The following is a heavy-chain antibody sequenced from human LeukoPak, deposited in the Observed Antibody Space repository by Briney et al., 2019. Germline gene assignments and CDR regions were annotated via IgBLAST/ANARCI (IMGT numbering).Heavy chain of an antibody. Sequence: ASVKVSCKASGYTFTGYGINWVRQAPEQGPEWMGWISAYNGKTNYAQKFQGRVTMTTDTSTTTAYMELRSLRSDDTAVYYCARWSDYYDSSGYQYYSDYWGQGSPVTVSS. CDR2: ISAYNGKT. V-gene: IGHV1-18*01. J-gene: IGHJ4*02. CDR1: GYTFTGYG. CDR3: ARWSDYYDSSGYQYYSDY. D-gene: IGHD3-22*01.